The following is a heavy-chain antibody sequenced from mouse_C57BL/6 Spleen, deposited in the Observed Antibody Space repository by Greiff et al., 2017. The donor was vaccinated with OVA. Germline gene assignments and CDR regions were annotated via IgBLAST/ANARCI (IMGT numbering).Heavy chain of an antibody. D-gene: IGHD1-1*01. CDR1: GYTFTSYT. V-gene: IGHV1-4*01. CDR3: ARWGDYGSSYDYFDY. CDR2: INPSSGYT. J-gene: IGHJ2*01. Sequence: VQLQQSGAELARPGASVKMSCKASGYTFTSYTMHWVKQRPGQGLEWIGYINPSSGYTKYNQKFKDKATLTADKSSSTAYMQLSSLTSEDSAVYYCARWGDYGSSYDYFDYWGQGTTLTVSS.